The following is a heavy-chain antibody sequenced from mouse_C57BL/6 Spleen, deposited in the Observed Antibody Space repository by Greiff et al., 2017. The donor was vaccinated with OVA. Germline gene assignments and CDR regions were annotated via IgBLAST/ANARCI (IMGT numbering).Heavy chain of an antibody. J-gene: IGHJ4*01. V-gene: IGHV3-6*01. CDR1: GYSITSGYY. D-gene: IGHD2-4*01. CDR3: ARGGYDYTGGAMDY. Sequence: EVKLMESGPGLVKPSQSLSLTCSVTGYSITSGYYWNWIRQFPGNKLEWMGYISYDGSNNYNPSLKNRISITRDTSRNQFFLKLNSVTTEDTATYYCARGGYDYTGGAMDYWGQGTSVTVSS. CDR2: ISYDGSN.